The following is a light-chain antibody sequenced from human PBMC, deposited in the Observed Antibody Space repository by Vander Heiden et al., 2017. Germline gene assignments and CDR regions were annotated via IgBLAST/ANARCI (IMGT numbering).Light chain of an antibody. V-gene: IGKV1-5*03. Sequence: DLQLTQSPSTLSASVGDSVTITSRASQSISSWLAWYQQKPGKAPKLLIYKASSLESGVPSRFSGSGSGTEFTLTISSLQPDDFATYYCQQYNSYSGTFGQGTKLEIK. CDR1: QSISSW. J-gene: IGKJ2*01. CDR3: QQYNSYSGT. CDR2: KAS.